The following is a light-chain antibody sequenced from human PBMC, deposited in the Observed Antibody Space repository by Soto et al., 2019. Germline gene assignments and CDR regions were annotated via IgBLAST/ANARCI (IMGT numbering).Light chain of an antibody. J-gene: IGKJ2*01. CDR2: GAS. Sequence: EIVLTQSPGTLSLSPGERATLSCRASQSVSRSYLAWYQHKPGQAPRLLIYGASSRATGIPDRFSGSGSGTDFTLTISRLEPEDFAVYYCQQYGSSPLYTFGQGTKLEIK. V-gene: IGKV3-20*01. CDR1: QSVSRSY. CDR3: QQYGSSPLYT.